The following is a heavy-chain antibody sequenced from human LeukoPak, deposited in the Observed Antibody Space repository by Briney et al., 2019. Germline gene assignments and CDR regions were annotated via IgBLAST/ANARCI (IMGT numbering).Heavy chain of an antibody. V-gene: IGHV1-46*01. J-gene: IGHJ5*02. D-gene: IGHD2-2*02. CDR2: INPSGGST. CDR1: GYTFTSYY. CDR3: ARVTGGRYYSTTSCYMRGWFDP. Sequence: GASVKVSCKASGYTFTSYYMHWVRQAPGQGLEWMGIINPSGGSTSYAQKFQGRVTMTRDMSTRTAYMGLSSLRSEDTAVYYCARVTGGRYYSTTSCYMRGWFDPWGQGTLVTVSS.